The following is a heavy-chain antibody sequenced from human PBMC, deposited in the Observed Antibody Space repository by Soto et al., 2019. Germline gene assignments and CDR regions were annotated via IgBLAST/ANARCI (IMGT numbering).Heavy chain of an antibody. CDR2: IYYSGST. CDR3: ARSIAAPTRHFDY. J-gene: IGHJ4*02. CDR1: GGSISSSSYY. D-gene: IGHD6-6*01. Sequence: SETLSLTCTVSGGSISSSSYYWGWIRQPPGKGLEWIGSIYYSGSTYYNPSLKSRVTISVDTSKNQFSLKLSSVTAADTAVYYCARSIAAPTRHFDYWGQGTLVTVSS. V-gene: IGHV4-39*01.